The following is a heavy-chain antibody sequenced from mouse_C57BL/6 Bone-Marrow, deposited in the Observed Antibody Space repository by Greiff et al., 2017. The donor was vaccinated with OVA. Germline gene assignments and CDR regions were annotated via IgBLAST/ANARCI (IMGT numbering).Heavy chain of an antibody. D-gene: IGHD1-1*01. Sequence: QVQLKQSGAELARPGASVKLSCKASGYTFTSYGISWVKQRTGQGLEWIGEIYPRSGNTYYNEKFKGKATLTADKSSSTAYMELRSLTSEDSAVYVCARGPYYGRGVGYFDVWGTGTTVTVSS. V-gene: IGHV1-81*01. CDR3: ARGPYYGRGVGYFDV. J-gene: IGHJ1*03. CDR1: GYTFTSYG. CDR2: IYPRSGNT.